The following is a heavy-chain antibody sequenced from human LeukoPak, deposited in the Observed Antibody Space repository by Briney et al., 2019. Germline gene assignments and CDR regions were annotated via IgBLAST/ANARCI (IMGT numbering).Heavy chain of an antibody. Sequence: GGSLRLSCAAAGFTFSDYGVNWVRQAPGKGLEWVSGISGSGISTYYADSVKGRFTISRDNSKNTLYLQMNSLRVEDTAVYYCAKSWNYYDSSGDDALDIWGQGTMVTVSS. CDR1: GFTFSDYG. V-gene: IGHV3-23*01. CDR3: AKSWNYYDSSGDDALDI. CDR2: ISGSGIST. D-gene: IGHD3-22*01. J-gene: IGHJ3*02.